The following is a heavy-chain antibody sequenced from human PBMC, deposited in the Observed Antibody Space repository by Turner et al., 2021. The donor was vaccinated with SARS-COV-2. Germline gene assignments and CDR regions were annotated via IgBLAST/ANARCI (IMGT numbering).Heavy chain of an antibody. V-gene: IGHV3-33*01. CDR3: ARGPTDSSSWMGYYFDY. Sequence: QVRLVESGGGVVQPGRSLRLSCAASGFTFSSYGMHWVRQAPGKGLEWVAVIWYDGSNKYYADSVKGRFTISRDNSKNTLYLQTNSLRAEDTAVYYCARGPTDSSSWMGYYFDYWGQGTLVTVSS. J-gene: IGHJ4*02. D-gene: IGHD6-13*01. CDR2: IWYDGSNK. CDR1: GFTFSSYG.